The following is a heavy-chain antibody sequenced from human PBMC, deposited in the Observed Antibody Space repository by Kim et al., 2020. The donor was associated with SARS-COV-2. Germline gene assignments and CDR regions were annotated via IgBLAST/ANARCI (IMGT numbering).Heavy chain of an antibody. D-gene: IGHD6-13*01. CDR3: ARSEAAAGTVSNYYGMDV. CDR1: GFTFSSYA. J-gene: IGHJ6*02. CDR2: ISYDGSNK. V-gene: IGHV3-30*04. Sequence: GGSLRLSCAASGFTFSSYAMHWVRQAPGKGLEWVAVISYDGSNKYYADSVKGRFTISRDNSKNTLYLQMNSLRAEDTAVYYCARSEAAAGTVSNYYGMDVWGQGTTVTVSS.